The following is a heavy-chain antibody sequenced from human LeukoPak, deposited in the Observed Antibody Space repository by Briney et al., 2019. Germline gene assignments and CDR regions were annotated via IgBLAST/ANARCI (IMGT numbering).Heavy chain of an antibody. CDR3: AVYCSSTSCYGKFDY. V-gene: IGHV4-59*01. J-gene: IGHJ4*02. CDR2: IYYSGST. CDR1: GGSISSYY. Sequence: KPSETLSLTCTVSGGSISSYYWSWIQQPPGKGLEWIGYIYYSGSTNYNPSLKSRVTISVDTSKNQFSLKLSSVTAADTAVYYCAVYCSSTSCYGKFDYWGQGTLVTVSS. D-gene: IGHD2-2*01.